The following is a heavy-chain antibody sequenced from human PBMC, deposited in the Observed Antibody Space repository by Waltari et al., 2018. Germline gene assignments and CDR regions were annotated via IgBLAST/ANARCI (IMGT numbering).Heavy chain of an antibody. J-gene: IGHJ4*02. CDR1: GGSFSSYS. CDR3: AKESSSIAARRVYFDY. CDR2: IIPVFGTA. Sequence: QVRLVQSGAEVKKPGSSVKVSCTAFGGSFSSYSINWVRQAPGQGLEWMGGIIPVFGTANYAQKFQDRLAITADESTSTAYMELSSLRSEDTAVYYCAKESSSIAARRVYFDYWGQGTLVTVSS. D-gene: IGHD6-6*01. V-gene: IGHV1-69*01.